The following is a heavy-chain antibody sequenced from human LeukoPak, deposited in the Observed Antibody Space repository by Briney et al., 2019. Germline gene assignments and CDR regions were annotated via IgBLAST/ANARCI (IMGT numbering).Heavy chain of an antibody. CDR2: IKQDGSEK. Sequence: PGGSLRLSCAASGFTFSRYWMSWVRQAPGEGLEWVANIKQDGSEKYYVDSVKGRFTISRDNAKNSLCLEMNSLRAEDTALYYCARDRHYYDSSGYYCVDAFDIWGQGTTVTVSS. D-gene: IGHD3-22*01. V-gene: IGHV3-7*04. CDR1: GFTFSRYW. J-gene: IGHJ3*02. CDR3: ARDRHYYDSSGYYCVDAFDI.